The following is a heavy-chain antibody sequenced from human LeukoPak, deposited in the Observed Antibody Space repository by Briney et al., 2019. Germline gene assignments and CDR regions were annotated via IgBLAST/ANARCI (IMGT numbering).Heavy chain of an antibody. CDR3: ASGSTPGRGYYFDS. CDR1: GFTFRSYA. V-gene: IGHV3-23*01. D-gene: IGHD3-22*01. Sequence: PGGSLRLSCVASGFTFRSYAMAWVRQAPGKGLEQGLEWVASIIAGGDTFYADSVKGRFTISRDNSRNTLYLQMNRLRAEDTDIYYCASGSTPGRGYYFDSWGPGTLVTVSS. J-gene: IGHJ4*01. CDR2: IIAGGDT.